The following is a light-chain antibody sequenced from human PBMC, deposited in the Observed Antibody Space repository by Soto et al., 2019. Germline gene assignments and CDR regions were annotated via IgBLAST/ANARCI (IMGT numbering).Light chain of an antibody. CDR3: SSYTASSTVL. CDR1: SSDVGGYNF. Sequence: QSVLTQPASVSGSPGQSITMSCTGTSSDVGGYNFVSWYQQHPGNAPKLLIYEVTNRPSGVSNRFSGSKSGNTASLTISGLQAEDEADYYCSSYTASSTVLFGGGTKLTVL. CDR2: EVT. V-gene: IGLV2-14*01. J-gene: IGLJ2*01.